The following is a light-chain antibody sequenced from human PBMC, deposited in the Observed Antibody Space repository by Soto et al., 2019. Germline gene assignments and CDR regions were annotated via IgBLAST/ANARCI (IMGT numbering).Light chain of an antibody. CDR1: QSVTKNN. CDR3: QQYGYAPWT. V-gene: IGKV3-20*01. J-gene: IGKJ1*01. Sequence: EIVLTQSPGTLSLSPGERATLSCRASQSVTKNNLNWYQQKPGQAPRLVIYDIFTRATGVPTRISGSGSGTDFTLTISRLEPEDFAVYYCQQYGYAPWTFGQGTKVDIK. CDR2: DIF.